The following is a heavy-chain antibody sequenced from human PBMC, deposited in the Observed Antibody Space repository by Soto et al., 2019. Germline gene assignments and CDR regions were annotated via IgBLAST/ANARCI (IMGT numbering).Heavy chain of an antibody. V-gene: IGHV5-51*01. CDR3: ARQGNGAEGFDY. D-gene: IGHD4-17*01. CDR1: GYSFPSYW. Sequence: GGALKISCTGSGYSFPSYWSGWVRPIPGKGLEWMGIFYPGDSDTRYSPSFQGQVTISADRSISTAYLQWSSLKPSDTAMYYCARQGNGAEGFDYWGQGTLVTVSS. CDR2: FYPGDSDT. J-gene: IGHJ4*02.